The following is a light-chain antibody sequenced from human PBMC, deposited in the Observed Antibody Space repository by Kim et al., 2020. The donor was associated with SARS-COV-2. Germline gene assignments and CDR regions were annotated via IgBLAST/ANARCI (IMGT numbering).Light chain of an antibody. CDR2: GAS. CDR3: QQYGSAPRT. J-gene: IGKJ2*01. V-gene: IGKV3-20*01. CDR1: QSVSSPY. Sequence: SSHGQRATLSCRASQSVSSPYFAWYQQKPGQAPTLLIYGASNRATGIPDRFSGSGSGTDFTLTISRLEPEDFVVYYCQQYGSAPRTFGQETKLEI.